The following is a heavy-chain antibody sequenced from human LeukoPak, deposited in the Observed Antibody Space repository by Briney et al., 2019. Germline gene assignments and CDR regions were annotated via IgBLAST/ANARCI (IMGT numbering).Heavy chain of an antibody. D-gene: IGHD6-19*01. V-gene: IGHV4-4*07. Sequence: PSETLSLTCTVSGGSISSYYWSWIRQPAGKGLEWIGRIYTSGSTNYNPSLKSRVTMSVDTSKNQFSLKLSSVTAADTAVYYCARDWWGGYSSGWYFDYWGQGTLVTVSS. CDR2: IYTSGST. J-gene: IGHJ4*02. CDR1: GGSISSYY. CDR3: ARDWWGGYSSGWYFDY.